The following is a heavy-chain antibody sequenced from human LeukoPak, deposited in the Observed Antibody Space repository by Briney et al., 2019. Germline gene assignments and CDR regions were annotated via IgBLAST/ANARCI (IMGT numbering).Heavy chain of an antibody. D-gene: IGHD3-22*01. Sequence: GASVKVSCKASGGTFSSYAISWVRQAPGQGLEWMGGIIPIFGTANYAQKFQGRVTITADESTSTAYMELSSLRSEDTAVYYCASSGYLQHDYWGQGTLVTVSS. CDR3: ASSGYLQHDY. CDR1: GGTFSSYA. CDR2: IIPIFGTA. V-gene: IGHV1-69*13. J-gene: IGHJ4*02.